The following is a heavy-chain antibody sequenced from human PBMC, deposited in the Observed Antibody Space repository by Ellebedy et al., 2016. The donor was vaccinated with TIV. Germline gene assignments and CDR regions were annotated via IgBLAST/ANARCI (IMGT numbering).Heavy chain of an antibody. V-gene: IGHV5-10-1*01. Sequence: GESLKISCKDSGNSFSSYWISWVRQMPGKGLEWMGRLHPSDSYTNYNPSFQGHVTISAEKSISTAYLQWSSLKASGTARYYCAKGTFPWGQGTLVTVSS. CDR3: AKGTFP. J-gene: IGHJ5*02. CDR1: GNSFSSYW. D-gene: IGHD1-7*01. CDR2: LHPSDSYT.